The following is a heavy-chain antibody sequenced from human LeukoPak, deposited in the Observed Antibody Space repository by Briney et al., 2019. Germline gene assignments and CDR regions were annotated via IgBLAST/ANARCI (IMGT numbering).Heavy chain of an antibody. CDR3: ARGRHHGDMATITPNFDY. CDR1: GYTFTSYY. J-gene: IGHJ4*02. Sequence: ASVKVSCKASGYTFTSYYMHWVRQAPGQGLEWMGIINPSGGSTSYAQKFQGRVTMTRDTSTSTVYMELSSLRSEDTAVYYCARGRHHGDMATITPNFDYWGQGTLVTVSS. V-gene: IGHV1-46*01. D-gene: IGHD5-24*01. CDR2: INPSGGST.